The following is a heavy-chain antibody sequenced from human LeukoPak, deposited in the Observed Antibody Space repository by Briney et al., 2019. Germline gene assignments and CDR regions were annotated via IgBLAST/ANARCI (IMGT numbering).Heavy chain of an antibody. J-gene: IGHJ4*02. CDR1: GFTFSSYS. D-gene: IGHD1-26*01. CDR2: IISSSSYI. V-gene: IGHV3-21*01. CDR3: ARSSALKRVGAKDFDY. Sequence: GGSLRLSCAASGFTFSSYSMNWVRQAPGKGLEWVSSIISSSSYIYYADPVKGRFTISRDNAKNSLYLQMNSLRAEDTAVYYCARSSALKRVGAKDFDYWGQGTLVTVSS.